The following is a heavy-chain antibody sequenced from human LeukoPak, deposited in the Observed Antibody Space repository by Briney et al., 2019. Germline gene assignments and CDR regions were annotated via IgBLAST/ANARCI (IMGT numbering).Heavy chain of an antibody. V-gene: IGHV1-2*02. D-gene: IGHD6-13*01. J-gene: IGHJ1*01. CDR3: ATRIAAPFRHYFQH. CDR1: GYTFTGYY. CDR2: INPNSGGT. Sequence: ASVKVSCKASGYTFTGYYMHWVRQAPGQGLEWMGWINPNSGGTNYAQKFQGRVTMTRDTSISTAYMELSRLRSDDTAVYYCATRIAAPFRHYFQHWGQGTLVTVSS.